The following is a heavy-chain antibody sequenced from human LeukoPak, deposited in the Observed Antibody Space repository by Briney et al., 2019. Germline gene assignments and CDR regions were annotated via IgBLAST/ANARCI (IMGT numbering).Heavy chain of an antibody. V-gene: IGHV3-21*04. CDR1: GFTFSSYS. Sequence: GGSLRLSCAASGFTFSSYSMNWVRQAPGKGLEWVSSISSSSSYIYYADSVKGRFTIPRDNSKNTLYLQMNSLRAEDTAVYYCARHDYGDYSERTLDYWGQGTLVTVSS. D-gene: IGHD4-17*01. J-gene: IGHJ4*02. CDR3: ARHDYGDYSERTLDY. CDR2: ISSSSSYI.